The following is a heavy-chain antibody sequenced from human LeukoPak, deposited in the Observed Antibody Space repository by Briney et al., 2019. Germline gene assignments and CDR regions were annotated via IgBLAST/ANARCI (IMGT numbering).Heavy chain of an antibody. D-gene: IGHD6-13*01. CDR1: GVTFVDYA. Sequence: GGSLRLSCAASGVTFVDYAMNWVRQAPGKGLEWVSGISWNSGSIGYADSVKGRFTISRDNDKNSMYLQMNSLRAEDTALYYCAKGHHGYSSSHFDYWGQGTLVTVSS. V-gene: IGHV3-9*01. CDR2: ISWNSGSI. CDR3: AKGHHGYSSSHFDY. J-gene: IGHJ4*02.